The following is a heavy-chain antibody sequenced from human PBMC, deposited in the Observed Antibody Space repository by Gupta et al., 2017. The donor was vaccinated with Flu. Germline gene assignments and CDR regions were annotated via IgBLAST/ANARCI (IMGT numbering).Heavy chain of an antibody. Sequence: KGLEWVSSITGGGDDTYFADSVKGRFTISRDNSKNTLYLQMNSLRAEDTAVYYCAKSAHYCTGTSCYTWGLDYWGQGTLVTVSS. V-gene: IGHV3-23*01. D-gene: IGHD2-2*02. J-gene: IGHJ4*02. CDR3: AKSAHYCTGTSCYTWGLDY. CDR2: ITGGGDDT.